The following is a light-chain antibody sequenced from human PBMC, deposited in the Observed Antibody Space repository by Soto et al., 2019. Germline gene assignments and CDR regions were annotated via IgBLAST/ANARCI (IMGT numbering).Light chain of an antibody. V-gene: IGKV3-15*01. CDR2: GAS. CDR1: QSVSSN. Sequence: EIVMTQSPATLSVSPGERATLSCRASQSVSSNLAWYQQKPGQAPRLLIYGASTRATGVPARFSGSRSGTEFTLTISSLQSEHFAVYYCQQYDSWPRTFGQGTKVEIK. J-gene: IGKJ1*01. CDR3: QQYDSWPRT.